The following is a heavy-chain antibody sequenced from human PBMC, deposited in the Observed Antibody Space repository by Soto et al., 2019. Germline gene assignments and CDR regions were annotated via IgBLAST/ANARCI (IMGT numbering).Heavy chain of an antibody. CDR1: GYSISSGYY. V-gene: IGHV4-31*11. Sequence: SETLSLTCAVSGYSISSGYYWSWIRQLPGKGLEWLGYIYYTGSTQYTPSLKSRLTISTDTSDNQFSLRLTSVTAADTAVYYCATSLVTSRTRVDYWGQGTLVTVSS. J-gene: IGHJ4*02. CDR3: ATSLVTSRTRVDY. CDR2: IYYTGST. D-gene: IGHD1-26*01.